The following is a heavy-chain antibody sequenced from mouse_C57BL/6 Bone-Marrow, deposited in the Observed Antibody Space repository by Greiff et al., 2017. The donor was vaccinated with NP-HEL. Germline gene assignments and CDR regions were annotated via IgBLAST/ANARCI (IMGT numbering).Heavy chain of an antibody. CDR2: ISYDGSN. D-gene: IGHD2-4*01. CDR3: ARGGGLRRRFAY. J-gene: IGHJ3*01. V-gene: IGHV3-6*01. CDR1: GYSITSGYY. Sequence: EVKLQESGPGLVKPSQSLSLTCSVTGYSITSGYYWNWIRQFPGNKLEWMGYISYDGSNNYNPSLKNRISITRDPSKNQFFLKLNSVTTEDTATYFCARGGGLRRRFAYGRQGTLVTVSA.